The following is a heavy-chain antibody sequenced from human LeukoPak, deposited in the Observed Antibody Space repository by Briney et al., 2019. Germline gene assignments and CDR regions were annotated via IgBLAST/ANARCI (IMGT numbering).Heavy chain of an antibody. D-gene: IGHD5-12*01. Sequence: SETLSLTCTVSGGSISSSSYYWGWIRQPPGKGLEWIGSIYYSGSTYYNPSLKSRVTISVDTSKNQFSLKLSSVTAADTAVYYCAGGIVATIAREMTFDYWGRGTLVTVSS. CDR3: AGGIVATIAREMTFDY. V-gene: IGHV4-39*07. CDR1: GGSISSSSYY. CDR2: IYYSGST. J-gene: IGHJ4*02.